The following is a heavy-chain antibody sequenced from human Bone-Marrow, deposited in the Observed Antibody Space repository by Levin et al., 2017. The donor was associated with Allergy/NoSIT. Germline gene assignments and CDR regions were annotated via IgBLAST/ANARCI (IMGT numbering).Heavy chain of an antibody. CDR3: ASHYHDSGSVRWFDL. Sequence: MPSETLSLTCTVSGGSIRSSSSYWGWIRQPPGKGLEWIGSIYYTGTTYYNPSLKSRVIMSVDTSNKQFSLKLSSVTAADTAVYYCASHYHDSGSVRWFDLWGRGTLVTVSS. CDR2: IYYTGTT. D-gene: IGHD3-10*01. J-gene: IGHJ2*01. CDR1: GGSIRSSSSY. V-gene: IGHV4-39*01.